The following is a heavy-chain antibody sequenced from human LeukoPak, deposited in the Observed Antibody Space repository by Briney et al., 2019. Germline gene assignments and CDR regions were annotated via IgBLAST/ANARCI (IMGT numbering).Heavy chain of an antibody. J-gene: IGHJ4*02. V-gene: IGHV3-30*18. CDR3: AKDRSLYGDQYYFDY. Sequence: AGGSLRLSCAASGFTFSSYGMHWVRQAPGKGLEWVAVISYDGSNKYYADSVKGRFTISRDNSKNTLYLQMNSLRAEDTAVYYCAKDRSLYGDQYYFDYWGQGTLVTVSS. CDR2: ISYDGSNK. CDR1: GFTFSSYG. D-gene: IGHD3-16*02.